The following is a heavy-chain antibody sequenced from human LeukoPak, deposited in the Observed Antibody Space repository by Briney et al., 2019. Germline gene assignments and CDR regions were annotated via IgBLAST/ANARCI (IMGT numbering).Heavy chain of an antibody. Sequence: GGSLRLSCAASGFTFSSHGMNWVRQPPGKGLEWVSGISPSGGITYYTDSVKGRFTISRGNSKNTQSLQMNSLRAEDTAVYYCARDPGSPWGEPYYYMDVWGKGTTVTVSS. V-gene: IGHV3-23*01. CDR1: GFTFSSHG. J-gene: IGHJ6*03. CDR2: ISPSGGIT. D-gene: IGHD3-16*01. CDR3: ARDPGSPWGEPYYYMDV.